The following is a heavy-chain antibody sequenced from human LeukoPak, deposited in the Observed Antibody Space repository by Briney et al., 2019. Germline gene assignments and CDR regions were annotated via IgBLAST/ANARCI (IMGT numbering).Heavy chain of an antibody. D-gene: IGHD3-22*01. CDR3: AHRRDTTGYQYRWWFAP. V-gene: IGHV2-5*01. J-gene: IGHJ5*02. CDR1: GFSLTTSGVG. Sequence: SGPTLGNSSQTLTLTCTFSGFSLTTSGVGVGWIRQPPGKALEWLALINWNDQKVYSPSLQSRLSITKDTSKNQVVLTMNNVDPVDTATYYCAHRRDTTGYQYRWWFAPWGQGTLVTVSS. CDR2: INWNDQK.